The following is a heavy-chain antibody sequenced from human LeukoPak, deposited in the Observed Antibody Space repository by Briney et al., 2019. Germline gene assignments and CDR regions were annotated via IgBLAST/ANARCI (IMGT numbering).Heavy chain of an antibody. Sequence: ASVKVSCKASGYTFTSYGITRVRQAPGQGLEWMGWISAYNGNTNYAQKLQDRVTMTTDTSTSTAYMELRSLRSDDTAMYYCARERVGANPFDYWGQGTLVAVSS. J-gene: IGHJ4*02. D-gene: IGHD1-26*01. CDR1: GYTFTSYG. CDR3: ARERVGANPFDY. V-gene: IGHV1-18*01. CDR2: ISAYNGNT.